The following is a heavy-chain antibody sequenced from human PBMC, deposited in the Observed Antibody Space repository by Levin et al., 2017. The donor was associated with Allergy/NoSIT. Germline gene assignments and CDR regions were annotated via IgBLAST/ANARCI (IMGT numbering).Heavy chain of an antibody. CDR1: GFTFSSYS. D-gene: IGHD3-16*01. Sequence: GGSLRLSCAASGFTFSSYSMNWVRQAPGKGLEWVSSISSSSSYIYYADSVKGRFTISRDNAKNSLYLQMNSLRAEDTAVYYCARDPRGYYFDYWGQGTLVTVSS. J-gene: IGHJ4*02. CDR3: ARDPRGYYFDY. V-gene: IGHV3-21*01. CDR2: ISSSSSYI.